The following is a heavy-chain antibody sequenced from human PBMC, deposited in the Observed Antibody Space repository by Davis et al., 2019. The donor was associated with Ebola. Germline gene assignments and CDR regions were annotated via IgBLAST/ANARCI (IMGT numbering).Heavy chain of an antibody. V-gene: IGHV3-30-3*01. J-gene: IGHJ4*02. Sequence: GESLKISCAASGFTFSSYAMHWVRQAPGKGLEWVAVISYDGSNKYYADSVKGRFTISRDNSKNTLYLQMNSLRAEDTAVYYCARDLGYYDSMLDWGQGTLVTVSS. D-gene: IGHD3-22*01. CDR1: GFTFSSYA. CDR3: ARDLGYYDSMLD. CDR2: ISYDGSNK.